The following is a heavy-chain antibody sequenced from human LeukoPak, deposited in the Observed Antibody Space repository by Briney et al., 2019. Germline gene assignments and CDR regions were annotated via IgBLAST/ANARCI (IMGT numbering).Heavy chain of an antibody. D-gene: IGHD3-22*01. Sequence: GGSLRLSCAASGFTSSSYAMSWVRQAPGKGLEWVSGISGSGGSTYNADSVKGRFTISRDNSKNTLYLQMNSLRADDTAVYYCAKTGANYYDSSGYRYHFDYWGQGALVTVSS. CDR1: GFTSSSYA. CDR3: AKTGANYYDSSGYRYHFDY. CDR2: ISGSGGST. J-gene: IGHJ4*02. V-gene: IGHV3-23*01.